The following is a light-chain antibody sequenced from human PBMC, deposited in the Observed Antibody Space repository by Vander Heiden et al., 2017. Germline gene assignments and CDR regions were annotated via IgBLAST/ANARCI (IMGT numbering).Light chain of an antibody. V-gene: IGKV3-20*01. CDR1: QSVRSSY. CDR3: QHQRSPPFT. J-gene: IGKJ2*01. CDR2: ASA. Sequence: EIVLTQSPGSLSLSPGERASISCRSSQSVRSSYLNCYQQTPVQAPRLIIYASARRASGIQDRCSGSGSGKDFTLTIRRLEHEDFAVYYWQHQRSPPFTFGQGTQLDIK.